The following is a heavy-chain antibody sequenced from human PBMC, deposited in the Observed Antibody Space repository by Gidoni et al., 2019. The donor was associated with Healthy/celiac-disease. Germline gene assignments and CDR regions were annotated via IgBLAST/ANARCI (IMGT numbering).Heavy chain of an antibody. V-gene: IGHV3-15*01. J-gene: IGHJ4*02. Sequence: EVQLVESGGGLVKPGGSLRLSCAASGFTFSNAWMSWVRQAPGKGLEWVDRIKSKTDGGTTDYAAPVKGRFTISRDDSKNTLYLQMNSLKTEDTAVYYCIVLMVYAIGVFDYWGQGTLVTVSS. CDR2: IKSKTDGGTT. CDR1: GFTFSNAW. D-gene: IGHD2-8*01. CDR3: IVLMVYAIGVFDY.